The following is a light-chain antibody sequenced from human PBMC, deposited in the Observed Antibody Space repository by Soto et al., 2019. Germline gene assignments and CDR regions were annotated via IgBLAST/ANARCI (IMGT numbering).Light chain of an antibody. CDR1: SSDVGGYDF. CDR3: SSYASSNNYV. V-gene: IGLV2-8*01. CDR2: EVS. J-gene: IGLJ1*01. Sequence: QSVLTQPPSASGSPGQSVTISCTGTSSDVGGYDFVSWYQQHPGKAPKLMIHEVSKRPSGVPDRFSGSKSGNTASLTVSGLQAEDEADYYCSSYASSNNYVFGTG.